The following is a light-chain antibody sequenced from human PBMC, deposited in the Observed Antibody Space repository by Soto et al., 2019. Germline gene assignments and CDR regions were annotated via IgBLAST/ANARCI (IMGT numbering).Light chain of an antibody. CDR1: QRISSW. CDR2: DVS. J-gene: IGKJ3*01. Sequence: DIQMTQSPSTLSASVGDSVTITCRASQRISSWLAWYQQKPGKAPKLLMYDVSTLESGVTSRFSGSGSGTEFTLTISSLQPDDFATYYCQQYHSYFTFGPGTKVDIK. V-gene: IGKV1-5*01. CDR3: QQYHSYFT.